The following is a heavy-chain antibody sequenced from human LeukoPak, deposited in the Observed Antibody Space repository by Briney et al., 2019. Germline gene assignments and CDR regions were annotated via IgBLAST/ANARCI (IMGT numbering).Heavy chain of an antibody. Sequence: KSSETLSLTCTVSGGSISSYYWSWIRQPPGKGLEWIGYIYYSGSTNYNPSLKSRVTISVDTSKNQFSLKLSSVTAADTAVYYCARVFDSGSQAYFYYMDVWGKGTTVTIFS. CDR3: ARVFDSGSQAYFYYMDV. CDR1: GGSISSYY. CDR2: IYYSGST. J-gene: IGHJ6*03. V-gene: IGHV4-59*01. D-gene: IGHD3-10*01.